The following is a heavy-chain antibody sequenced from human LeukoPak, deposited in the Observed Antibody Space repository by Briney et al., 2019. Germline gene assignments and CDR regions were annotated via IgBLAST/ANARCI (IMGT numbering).Heavy chain of an antibody. V-gene: IGHV3-23*01. CDR3: AKRGVVIRVVLVGFHKEAYYFES. CDR2: ISDSGGST. CDR1: GITLSNYG. Sequence: LTGGSLRLSCAVSGITLSNYGMSWVRQAPGKGLEWVAGISDSGGSTKYADSVKGRFTISRDNPKNTLFLQMNSLRAEDTAVYFCAKRGVVIRVVLVGFHKEAYYFESWGQGALVTVSS. D-gene: IGHD3/OR15-3a*01. J-gene: IGHJ4*02.